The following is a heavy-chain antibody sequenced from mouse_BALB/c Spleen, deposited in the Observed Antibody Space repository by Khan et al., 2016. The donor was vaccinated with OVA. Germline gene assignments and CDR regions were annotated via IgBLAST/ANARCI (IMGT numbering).Heavy chain of an antibody. D-gene: IGHD1-1*01. CDR1: GYTFTSYW. CDR2: TNPTNGRT. V-gene: IGHV1S81*02. CDR3: ARIKKIGATYFDY. Sequence: QVQLKQSGAELVKAGASVKMSCKASGYTFTSYWMHWVEQRLGQGLEWFAETNPTNGRTYYNEKFKSKATLTVDKSSSTAYMLLSGPTFEDSAAYNCARIKKIGATYFDYCGQGTTLSGS. J-gene: IGHJ2*01.